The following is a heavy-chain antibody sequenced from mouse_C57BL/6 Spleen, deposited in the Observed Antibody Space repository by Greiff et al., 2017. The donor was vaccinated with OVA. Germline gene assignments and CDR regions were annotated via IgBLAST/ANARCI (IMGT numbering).Heavy chain of an antibody. J-gene: IGHJ4*01. CDR3: ARLRLDYAMDY. V-gene: IGHV5-17*01. CDR1: GFTFSDYG. CDR2: ISSGSSTI. D-gene: IGHD2-4*01. Sequence: EVQVVESGGGLVKPGGSLKLSCAASGFTFSDYGMHWVRQAPEKGLEWVAYISSGSSTIYYADTVKGRFTISRDNAKNTLFLQMTSLRSEDTAMYYCARLRLDYAMDYWGQGTSVTVSS.